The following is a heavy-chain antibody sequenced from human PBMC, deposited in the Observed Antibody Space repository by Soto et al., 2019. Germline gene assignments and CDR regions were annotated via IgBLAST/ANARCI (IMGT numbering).Heavy chain of an antibody. Sequence: XGSLRLSCAASGFTFSIYGMHWVRQAPGKGLEWVAVISYDGSNKYYADSVKGRFTISRDNSKNTLYLQMNSLRAEDTAVYYCAKDQTYYDFWSGYYSHYYYYGMDVWGQGTTVTVSS. CDR2: ISYDGSNK. CDR1: GFTFSIYG. D-gene: IGHD3-3*01. J-gene: IGHJ6*02. V-gene: IGHV3-30*18. CDR3: AKDQTYYDFWSGYYSHYYYYGMDV.